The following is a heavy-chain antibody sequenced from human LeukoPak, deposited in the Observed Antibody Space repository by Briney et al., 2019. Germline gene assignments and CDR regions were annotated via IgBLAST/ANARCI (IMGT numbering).Heavy chain of an antibody. J-gene: IGHJ4*02. V-gene: IGHV3-74*01. CDR2: ISPDGKDT. CDR3: ATYNWEYEADY. D-gene: IGHD1-20*01. Sequence: GGSLRLSCAASGFPFSNYWIYWVRHVPGKGLVWVSRISPDGKDTSHADSVKGRFTISRDNAKNTLYLQMNSLRAEDTAVYYCATYNWEYEADYWGQGTLVTVSS. CDR1: GFPFSNYW.